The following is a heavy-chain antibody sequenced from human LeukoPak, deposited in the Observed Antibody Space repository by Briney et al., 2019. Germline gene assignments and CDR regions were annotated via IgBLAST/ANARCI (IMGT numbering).Heavy chain of an antibody. V-gene: IGHV2-70*16. CDR3: ARMAGSGYYCDS. Sequence: TLSLTCTVSGGSISSSSYYWGWIRQPPGKALEWLARIDWDDDKFYSTSLKTRLTISKDTSKNQVVLTMTNMDPVDTATYYCARMAGSGYYCDSWGQGTLVTVSS. D-gene: IGHD3-22*01. CDR2: IDWDDDK. CDR1: GGSISSSSYY. J-gene: IGHJ4*02.